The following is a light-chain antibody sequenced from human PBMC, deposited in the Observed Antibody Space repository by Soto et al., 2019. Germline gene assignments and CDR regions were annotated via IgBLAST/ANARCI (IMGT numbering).Light chain of an antibody. CDR2: EVS. CDR3: SSYTSSTTLLLIYKQQHTV. Sequence: QSALTQPASVSGSPGQSITISYTGTSSDLGGYNYVSWYQQHPGKAPKLMIYEVSNRPSGISNRFSGSKSGNTASLNISGLQAEDEADYYCSSYTSSTTLLLIYKQQHTVFGGGTKVTVL. CDR1: SSDLGGYNY. V-gene: IGLV2-14*01. J-gene: IGLJ3*02.